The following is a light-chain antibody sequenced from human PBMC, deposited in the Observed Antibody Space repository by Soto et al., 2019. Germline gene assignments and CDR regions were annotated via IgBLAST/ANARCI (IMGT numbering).Light chain of an antibody. J-gene: IGLJ2*01. Sequence: QSALSQPASVSGSPGQSITISCTGASSALGSSNLVSWYQQYPGKAPKLVIYEGSKRPSGVSCRFSGSTSGNTASLTISGLQADDEADYYCCSYAGTTTFVAFGGGTKLTVL. CDR3: CSYAGTTTFVA. CDR1: SSALGSSNL. CDR2: EGS. V-gene: IGLV2-23*03.